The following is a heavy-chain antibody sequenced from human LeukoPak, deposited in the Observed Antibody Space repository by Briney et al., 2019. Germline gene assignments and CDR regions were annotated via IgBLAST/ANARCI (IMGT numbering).Heavy chain of an antibody. Sequence: PSETLSLTCVVYGGSFSGYYWTWIRQPPAKGLEWIGEIHYSGATSYKPSLKSRVTISGDTSKNQVSLNLRSVTAADTAVYYCARGRLDGYYFDYWGQGALATVSS. J-gene: IGHJ4*02. D-gene: IGHD1-1*01. CDR1: GGSFSGYY. CDR3: ARGRLDGYYFDY. CDR2: IHYSGAT. V-gene: IGHV4-34*01.